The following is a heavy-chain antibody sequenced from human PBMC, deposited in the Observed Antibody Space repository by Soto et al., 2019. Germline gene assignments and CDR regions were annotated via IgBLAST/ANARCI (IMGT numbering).Heavy chain of an antibody. Sequence: PGGSLRLSCAASGFTFSSYSMNWVRPAPGKGLEWVSYISSSSSTIYYADSVKGRFTISRDNAKNSLYLQMNSLRAEDTAVYYCAKEKISTSCCNWFDPWGQGTLVTVSS. CDR1: GFTFSSYS. CDR2: ISSSSSTI. CDR3: AKEKISTSCCNWFDP. J-gene: IGHJ5*02. V-gene: IGHV3-48*01. D-gene: IGHD2-2*01.